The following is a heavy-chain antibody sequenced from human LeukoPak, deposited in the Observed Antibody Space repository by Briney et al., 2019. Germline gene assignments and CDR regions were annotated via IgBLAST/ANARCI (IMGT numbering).Heavy chain of an antibody. V-gene: IGHV4-30-4*08. CDR1: GGSISSGDYY. D-gene: IGHD3-22*01. CDR2: IYYSGST. CDR3: VRNYYYSGRYYYDY. Sequence: SQTLSLTCTVSGGSISSGDYYWSWIRQPPGKGLEWIGYIYYSGSTYYNPSLKSRVTISVDTSKNQFSLKLSSVTAADTAVYYCVRNYYYSGRYYYDYWGQGTLVTVSS. J-gene: IGHJ4*02.